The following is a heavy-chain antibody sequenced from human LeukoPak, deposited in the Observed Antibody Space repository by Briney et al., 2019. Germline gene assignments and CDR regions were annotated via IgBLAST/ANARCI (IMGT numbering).Heavy chain of an antibody. CDR3: ARDNWGPYY. J-gene: IGHJ4*01. D-gene: IGHD3-16*01. CDR1: GNSLTKLS. Sequence: ASVKVSCKVSGNSLTKLSMLWVRQPPGKGPEWMGGFEPEDGKIICAQKFEGRLTMTEDTSTETAYMELSSLRAEDTAVYYCARDNWGPYYWGHGTLVTVSS. V-gene: IGHV1-24*01. CDR2: FEPEDGKI.